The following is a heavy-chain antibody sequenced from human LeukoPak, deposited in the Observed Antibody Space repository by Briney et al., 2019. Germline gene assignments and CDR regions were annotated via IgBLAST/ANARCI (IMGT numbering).Heavy chain of an antibody. CDR3: ARDTYYDILTGYGY. D-gene: IGHD3-9*01. V-gene: IGHV1-18*01. CDR2: TSAYNGNT. J-gene: IGHJ4*02. Sequence: ASVKVSCKASGYTFTSYGISWVRQAPGQGLEWMGWTSAYNGNTNYAQKLQGRVTMTTDTSTSTAYMELRSLRSDDTAVYYCARDTYYDILTGYGYWGQGTLVTVSS. CDR1: GYTFTSYG.